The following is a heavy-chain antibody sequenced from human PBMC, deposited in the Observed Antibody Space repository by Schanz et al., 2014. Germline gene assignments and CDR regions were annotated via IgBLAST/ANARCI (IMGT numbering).Heavy chain of an antibody. CDR3: AKYRGYYRVSGSYRELEY. J-gene: IGHJ4*02. D-gene: IGHD3-10*01. V-gene: IGHV3-23*01. Sequence: EVHLLESGGGLVQPGGSLRLSCAASGFSFGTYAMSWVRQAPGKGLLWVSAMNESHSTIYYADSVRGRFTISRDNAENTLFLQMNSLRAEDTAVYYCAKYRGYYRVSGSYRELEYWGQGTLXTVSS. CDR2: MNESHSTI. CDR1: GFSFGTYA.